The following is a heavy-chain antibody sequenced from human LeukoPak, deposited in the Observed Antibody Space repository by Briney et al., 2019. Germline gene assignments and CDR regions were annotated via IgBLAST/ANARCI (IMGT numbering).Heavy chain of an antibody. CDR3: ARVGGSTYYDILTGSYYYYGMDV. D-gene: IGHD3-9*01. Sequence: ASVKVSCKASGYTFTSYGISWVRQAPGQGLEWMGWISAYNGNTNYAQKLQGRVIMTTDTSTSRAYMELRSLRSDDTAVYYCARVGGSTYYDILTGSYYYYGMDVWGQGTTVTVSS. J-gene: IGHJ6*02. CDR1: GYTFTSYG. V-gene: IGHV1-18*01. CDR2: ISAYNGNT.